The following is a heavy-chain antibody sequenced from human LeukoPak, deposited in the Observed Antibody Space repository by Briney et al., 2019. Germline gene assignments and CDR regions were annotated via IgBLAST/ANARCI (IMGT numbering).Heavy chain of an antibody. CDR3: AGARITMIRGVPSDY. CDR1: GIIFSSYW. J-gene: IGHJ4*02. CDR2: IKQDGSEK. Sequence: GGSLRHSCAASGIIFSSYWMNWVRQAPGKGLEWVANIKQDGSEKYYVDSVKGRFTISRDNAKNSLYLQMNSLRAEDTAVYYCAGARITMIRGVPSDYWGQGTLVTVSS. D-gene: IGHD3-10*01. V-gene: IGHV3-7*03.